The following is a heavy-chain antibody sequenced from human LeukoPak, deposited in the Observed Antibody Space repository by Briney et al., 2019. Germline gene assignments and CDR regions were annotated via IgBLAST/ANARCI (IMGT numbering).Heavy chain of an antibody. CDR1: GYSISSGYY. CDR3: AGVGDLWSGLD. J-gene: IGHJ4*02. D-gene: IGHD3-3*01. Sequence: SETLSLTCTVSGYSISSGYYWGWIRQPPGKGLEWIGSIYHSGSTYYNPSLKSRVTISVDTSKNQFSLKVTSLTAADTAVYYCAGVGDLWSGLDWGQGTLVTVSS. CDR2: IYHSGST. V-gene: IGHV4-38-2*02.